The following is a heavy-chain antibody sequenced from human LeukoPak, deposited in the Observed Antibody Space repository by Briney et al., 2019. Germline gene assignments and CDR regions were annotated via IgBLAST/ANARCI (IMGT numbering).Heavy chain of an antibody. CDR2: ISSGGHVI. D-gene: IGHD7-27*01. V-gene: IGHV3-48*03. J-gene: IGHJ4*02. CDR1: GFTFSSYG. Sequence: PGGSLRLSCAASGFTFSSYGMTWVRQAPGKGLEWVSHISSGGHVISYEDSVKGRFIISIDDAESSLYLQMNSLRAEDTAVYYCARDEDGDQDFDYWGQGTLVTVSS. CDR3: ARDEDGDQDFDY.